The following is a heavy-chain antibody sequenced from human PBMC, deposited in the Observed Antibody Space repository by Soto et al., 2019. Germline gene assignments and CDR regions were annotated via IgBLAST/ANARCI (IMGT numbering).Heavy chain of an antibody. CDR1: GFTFSSYS. CDR3: AREVRYTAVADFVY. CDR2: ISSSISTM. J-gene: IGHJ4*02. Sequence: EVQLVESGGGLVQPGGSLRLSCAASGFTFSSYSMNWVRQAPGKGLEWLSYISSSISTMHYADSVKGRFTISRDNAKNSLYLQINSLIYEDTAVYYCAREVRYTAVADFVYWGQGTLVTVSS. D-gene: IGHD5-18*01. V-gene: IGHV3-48*02.